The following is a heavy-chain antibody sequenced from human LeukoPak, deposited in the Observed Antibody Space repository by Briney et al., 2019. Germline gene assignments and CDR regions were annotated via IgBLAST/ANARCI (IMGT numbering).Heavy chain of an antibody. D-gene: IGHD1-14*01. CDR3: ARFTVFSYYYYYMDV. J-gene: IGHJ6*03. CDR1: GFTFSDYY. V-gene: IGHV3-23*01. CDR2: ISGSGGST. Sequence: GGSLRLSCAASGFTFSDYYMSWVRQAPGEGLEWVSAISGSGGSTYYADSVKGRFTISRDNSKNTLYLQMNSLSAEDTAVYYCARFTVFSYYYYYMDVWGKGTTVTVSS.